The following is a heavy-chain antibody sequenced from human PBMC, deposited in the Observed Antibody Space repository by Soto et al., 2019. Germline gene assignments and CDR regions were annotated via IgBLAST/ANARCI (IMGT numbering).Heavy chain of an antibody. D-gene: IGHD6-19*01. J-gene: IGHJ4*02. V-gene: IGHV4-4*02. CDR2: IYHSGST. Sequence: PSETLSLTCAVSGGSISSSNWWSWVRQPPGKGLEWIGEIYHSGSTNYNPSLKSRVTISVDKSKNQFSLKLSSVTAADTAVYYCARKPGEQWLVRPFDYWGQGTLVTVSS. CDR3: ARKPGEQWLVRPFDY. CDR1: GGSISSSNW.